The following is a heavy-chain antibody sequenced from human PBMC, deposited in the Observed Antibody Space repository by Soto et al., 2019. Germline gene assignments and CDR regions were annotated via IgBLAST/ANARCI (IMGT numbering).Heavy chain of an antibody. Sequence: QVQLVQSGAEVKKPGASVKVSCKASGYTFTSYGISWVRQAPGQGLEWMGWISAYNGNTNYAQKLQGRVTMTTDTSTSTAYMEPRSLRSDDTAVYYCARDSSSRHYYYYRMDVWGQGTTVPVSS. CDR2: ISAYNGNT. D-gene: IGHD6-6*01. V-gene: IGHV1-18*01. J-gene: IGHJ6*02. CDR1: GYTFTSYG. CDR3: ARDSSSRHYYYYRMDV.